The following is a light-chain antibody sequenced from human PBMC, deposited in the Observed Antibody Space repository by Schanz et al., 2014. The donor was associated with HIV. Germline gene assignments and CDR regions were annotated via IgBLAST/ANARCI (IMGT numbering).Light chain of an antibody. Sequence: DIQMTQSPSSLSASVGDRITITCRASQDISNYLAWYQQKPGKVPRLLIYAASTLHLGVPSRFSGTGSGTDFTLTITSLQPEDFATYYCLQHNSYPRTFGQGTRVEIK. V-gene: IGKV1-27*01. CDR2: AAS. CDR1: QDISNY. CDR3: LQHNSYPRT. J-gene: IGKJ1*01.